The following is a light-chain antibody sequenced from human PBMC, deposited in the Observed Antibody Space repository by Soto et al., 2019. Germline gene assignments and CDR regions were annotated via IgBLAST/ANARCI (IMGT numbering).Light chain of an antibody. J-gene: IGLJ1*01. Sequence: QSVLTQPPSASGSPGQSVTISCTGTSGDVGGYNYVSWYQQHPGKAPKLMIFEVSERPSGVPDRFSASKSGNTASLTVSGPQAEDEADYYCSSYAGSNNYVFGTGTKLTVL. CDR2: EVS. V-gene: IGLV2-8*01. CDR1: SGDVGGYNY. CDR3: SSYAGSNNYV.